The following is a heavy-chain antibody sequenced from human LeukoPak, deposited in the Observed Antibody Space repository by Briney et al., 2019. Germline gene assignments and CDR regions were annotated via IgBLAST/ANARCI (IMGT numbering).Heavy chain of an antibody. D-gene: IGHD3-10*01. CDR2: ISYDGSNK. CDR1: GFTFSSYV. Sequence: GGSLRLSCAASGFTFSSYVMHWVRQAPGKGLEWVAIISYDGSNKYYADSVKGRFTISRDNSKNTLYLQMNSLRAEDTAVYYCARDAESGAYYYYMDVWGKGTTVTVSS. J-gene: IGHJ6*03. V-gene: IGHV3-30*04. CDR3: ARDAESGAYYYYMDV.